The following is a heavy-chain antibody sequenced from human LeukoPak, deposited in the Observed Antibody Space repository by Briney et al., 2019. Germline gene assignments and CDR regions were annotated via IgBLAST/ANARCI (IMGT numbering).Heavy chain of an antibody. J-gene: IGHJ4*02. CDR3: TTPPD. CDR1: GITISSAW. Sequence: PGGSLRLSCEASGITISSAWMRWVRQPPGKGLEYVGRIKSESDGGATDHAAPVKGRFTISRDDSKNTLYLQMNSLTIEDTAVYYCTTPPDWGQGTLVTVSP. CDR2: IKSESDGGAT. V-gene: IGHV3-15*01.